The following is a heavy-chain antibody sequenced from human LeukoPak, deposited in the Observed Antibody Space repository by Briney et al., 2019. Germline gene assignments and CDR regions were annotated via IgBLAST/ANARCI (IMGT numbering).Heavy chain of an antibody. V-gene: IGHV4-39*01. CDR1: GVSISSSTYY. CDR2: IYYSGST. D-gene: IGHD1-26*01. CDR3: ASSPGYSGFDY. J-gene: IGHJ4*02. Sequence: PSETLSLTCTVSGVSISSSTYYWGWIRQPPGKGLEWIGSIYYSGSTYCNPSLKSRVTISVDTSKNQFSLKLSSVTAADTAVYYCASSPGYSGFDYWGQGTLVTVSS.